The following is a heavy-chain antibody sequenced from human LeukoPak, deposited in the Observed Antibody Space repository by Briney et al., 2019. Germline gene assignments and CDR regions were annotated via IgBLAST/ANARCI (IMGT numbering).Heavy chain of an antibody. CDR2: IYYKGNT. V-gene: IGHV4-59*08. CDR1: GGSIYSHY. J-gene: IGHJ4*02. D-gene: IGHD6-19*01. CDR3: MRRDTGWNYSDY. Sequence: SETLSLTCGVSGGSIYSHYWGWIRQPPGKGLEWIGDIYYKGNTNYSPSLKSRDTISLDTSKNHLSLTLTSVVAADTAIYYCMRRDTGWNYSDYWGQGILVTVSS.